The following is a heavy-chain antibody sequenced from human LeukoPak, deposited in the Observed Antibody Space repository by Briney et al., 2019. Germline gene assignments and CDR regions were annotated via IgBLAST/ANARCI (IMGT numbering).Heavy chain of an antibody. CDR3: ARDHYDILTGPIYGMDV. CDR2: ISRSSSTT. V-gene: IGHV3-48*01. D-gene: IGHD3-9*01. Sequence: GGSLTLSCAASGFTFSSYSMNWVRQAPGKGLEWVSYISRSSSTTYYADSVKGRFTISRDNAKNSLNLQMNSLRAEDTAVYYCARDHYDILTGPIYGMDVWGQGTTVTVSS. J-gene: IGHJ6*02. CDR1: GFTFSSYS.